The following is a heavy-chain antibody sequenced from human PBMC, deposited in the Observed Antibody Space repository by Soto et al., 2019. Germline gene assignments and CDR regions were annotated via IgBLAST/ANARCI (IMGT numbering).Heavy chain of an antibody. CDR3: ARERGGAIIVGVTGTFDV. Sequence: QVQLVQSGAEVKKPGSSVKVSCKASGGTFSSYAISWVRQAPGQGLEWMGGIIAILGKANYAEKFQGRGTITADESTSTAYMELSSLRSEDTAVYYCARERGGAIIVGVTGTFDVWGQGTLVTVSS. CDR2: IIAILGKA. V-gene: IGHV1-69*01. J-gene: IGHJ3*01. CDR1: GGTFSSYA. D-gene: IGHD3-22*01.